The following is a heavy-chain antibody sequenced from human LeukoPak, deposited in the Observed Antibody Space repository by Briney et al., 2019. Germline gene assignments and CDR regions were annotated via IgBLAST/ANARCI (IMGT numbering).Heavy chain of an antibody. CDR2: IYSGGTT. J-gene: IGHJ6*03. CDR1: GFTVSSNF. CDR3: ARDGYGYNYMDV. V-gene: IGHV3-53*01. D-gene: IGHD1-1*01. Sequence: GGSLRLSCAASGFTVSSNFMSWVRQVPGKGLEWVSVIYSGGTTEYADSVKGRFTISRDNSKNALYLQMNSLRAEDTAVYYCARDGYGYNYMDVWGKGPTVTVSS.